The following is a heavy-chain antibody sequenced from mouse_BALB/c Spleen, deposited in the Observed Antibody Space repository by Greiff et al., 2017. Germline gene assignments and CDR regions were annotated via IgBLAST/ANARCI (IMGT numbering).Heavy chain of an antibody. J-gene: IGHJ4*01. D-gene: IGHD3-3*01. CDR2: ISSGGSYT. V-gene: IGHV5-9-3*01. CDR1: GFTFSSYA. CDR3: ARKGTFMDY. Sequence: EVKLVESGGGLVKPGGSLKLSCAASGFTFSSYAMSWVRQTPEKRLEWVATISSGGSYTYYPDSVKGRFTISRDNAKNTLYLQMSSLRSEDTAMYYCARKGTFMDYWGQGTSVTVSS.